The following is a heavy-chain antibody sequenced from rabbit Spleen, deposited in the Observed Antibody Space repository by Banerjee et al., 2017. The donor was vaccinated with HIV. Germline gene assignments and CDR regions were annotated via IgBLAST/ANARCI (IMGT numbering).Heavy chain of an antibody. CDR2: INVATGKP. CDR3: ARDLVGVIGWNFGW. V-gene: IGHV1S45*01. Sequence: QEQLVESGGGLVQPEGSLTLTCTASGFSFGDRDVMCWVRQAPGKGLEWIACINVATGKPVYATWAKGRFTISRTSSTTVTLRMTSLTAADTATYFCARDLVGVIGWNFGWWGPGTLVTVS. J-gene: IGHJ4*01. D-gene: IGHD1-1*01. CDR1: GFSFGDRDV.